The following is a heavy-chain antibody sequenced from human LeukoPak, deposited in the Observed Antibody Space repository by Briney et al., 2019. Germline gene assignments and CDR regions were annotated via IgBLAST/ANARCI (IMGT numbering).Heavy chain of an antibody. Sequence: GGSLRLSCAASGITFHNYAMHWVRQAPGKGLEWVSLISEDGGSTYYADSVKGRFTISRDNGKNSLYLQMNSLRTEDTALYYCAKGFSVLASNYYYYYYGMDVWGQGTTVTVSS. V-gene: IGHV3-43*02. CDR2: ISEDGGST. D-gene: IGHD3-3*01. CDR1: GITFHNYA. CDR3: AKGFSVLASNYYYYYYGMDV. J-gene: IGHJ6*02.